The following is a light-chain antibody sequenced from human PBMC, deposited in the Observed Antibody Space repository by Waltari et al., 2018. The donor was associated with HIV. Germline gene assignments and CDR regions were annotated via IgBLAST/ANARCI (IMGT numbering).Light chain of an antibody. CDR3: YSIDSSANHWV. V-gene: IGLV3-10*01. Sequence: SYELTQPPSVSVSPGQTARITCSGDALPKKYAYWYQQKSGQAPVLVIYEDTKRPSGIPERFSGSISGTTATLTIGGAHVDDVGDYFCYSIDSSANHWVFGGGTKLTVL. J-gene: IGLJ3*02. CDR1: ALPKKY. CDR2: EDT.